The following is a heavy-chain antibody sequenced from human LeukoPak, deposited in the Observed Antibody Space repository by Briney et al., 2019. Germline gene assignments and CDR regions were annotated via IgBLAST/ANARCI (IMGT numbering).Heavy chain of an antibody. J-gene: IGHJ4*02. V-gene: IGHV4-34*01. CDR3: ARLEVVTPPYYFDY. CDR2: INHSGST. CDR1: GGSFSGYY. Sequence: PSETLSLTCAVYGGSFSGYYWSWIRQPPGKGLEWIGQINHSGSTNYSPSLKSRVTISVDTSKNQFSLKLSSVTAADTAVYYCARLEVVTPPYYFDYWGQGTLVTVSS. D-gene: IGHD4-23*01.